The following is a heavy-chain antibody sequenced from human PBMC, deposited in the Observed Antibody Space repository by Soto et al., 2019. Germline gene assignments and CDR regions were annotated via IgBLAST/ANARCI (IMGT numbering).Heavy chain of an antibody. J-gene: IGHJ6*02. D-gene: IGHD2-2*01. Sequence: GGSLRLSCAASGFTFSSYSMNWVRQAPGKGLEWVSSISSSSSYIYYADSVKGRFTISRDNAKNSLYLQMNSMRAEDTDVYYCARESLGYCSSTSCYALYYYGMDVWGQGTTVTVSS. CDR1: GFTFSSYS. V-gene: IGHV3-21*01. CDR3: ARESLGYCSSTSCYALYYYGMDV. CDR2: ISSSSSYI.